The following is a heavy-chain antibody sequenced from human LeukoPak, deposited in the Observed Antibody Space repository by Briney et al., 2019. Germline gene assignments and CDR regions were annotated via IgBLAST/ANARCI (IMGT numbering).Heavy chain of an antibody. CDR2: IYHSGST. J-gene: IGHJ4*02. CDR1: GYSISSGYY. Sequence: SETLSLTCTVSGYSISSGYYWGWIRQPPGKGLEWIGSIYHSGSTYYNPSLKSRVTISVDTSKNQFSLKLSSVTAADTAVYYCARFRVWGSYRLSENYFDYWGQGTLVTVSS. V-gene: IGHV4-38-2*02. CDR3: ARFRVWGSYRLSENYFDY. D-gene: IGHD3-16*02.